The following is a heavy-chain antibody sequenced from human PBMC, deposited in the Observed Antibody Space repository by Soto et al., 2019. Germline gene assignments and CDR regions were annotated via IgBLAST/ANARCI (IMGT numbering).Heavy chain of an antibody. CDR1: GVTFCSYS. CDR3: ARDSSGAYGGWFDP. V-gene: IGHV3-21*01. D-gene: IGHD3-22*01. J-gene: IGHJ5*02. Sequence: GGSMKLSSAASGVTFCSYSMNWVRQAPGKGLEWVSSISSSSSYIYYADSVKGRFTISRDNAKNSLYLQMNSLRAEDTAVYYCARDSSGAYGGWFDPWGQGTLVTVSS. CDR2: ISSSSSYI.